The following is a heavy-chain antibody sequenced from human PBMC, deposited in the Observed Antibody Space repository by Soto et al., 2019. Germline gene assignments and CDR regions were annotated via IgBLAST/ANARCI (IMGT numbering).Heavy chain of an antibody. CDR3: ARDRDDYGSGNYYNRIDF. CDR1: GCIFSTYA. Sequence: QVQLVQSGAEVQKPGSSVKVSCKASGCIFSTYAISWLRRAPGQGLEWMGGIIPIFGTPNYAQRFQGRVTITADESTSTAYMELSRLRSEDTAVYYCARDRDDYGSGNYYNRIDFWGQGTLVTVSS. D-gene: IGHD3-10*01. V-gene: IGHV1-69*01. J-gene: IGHJ4*02. CDR2: IIPIFGTP.